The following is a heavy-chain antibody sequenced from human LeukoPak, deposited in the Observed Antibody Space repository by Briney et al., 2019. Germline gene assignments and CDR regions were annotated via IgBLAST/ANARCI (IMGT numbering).Heavy chain of an antibody. CDR1: GFTFTNYA. CDR3: ARCPRSSDAFDI. Sequence: GGSLRLSCAASGFTFTNYAISWVRQAPGKGLEWVSVISGSGGSTYYADSVKGRLTVSRDNSKNTLYLQMNSLRAEDTAVYYCARCPRSSDAFDIWGQGTMVTVSS. CDR2: ISGSGGST. J-gene: IGHJ3*02. V-gene: IGHV3-23*01.